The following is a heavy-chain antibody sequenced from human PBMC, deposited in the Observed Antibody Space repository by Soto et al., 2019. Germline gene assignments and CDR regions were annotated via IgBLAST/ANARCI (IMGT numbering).Heavy chain of an antibody. J-gene: IGHJ6*02. D-gene: IGHD1-26*01. CDR2: IYSSGST. Sequence: SETLSLTCTVSGGSISNSYWSWIRQSPGKGLEWIGYIYSSGSTNYNPSLKSRVTISVDTSKNQFSLKLSSLIAADTAVYYCARHPSGTYYYYYGMDVWGQGTTVIGSS. CDR1: GGSISNSY. V-gene: IGHV4-59*08. CDR3: ARHPSGTYYYYYGMDV.